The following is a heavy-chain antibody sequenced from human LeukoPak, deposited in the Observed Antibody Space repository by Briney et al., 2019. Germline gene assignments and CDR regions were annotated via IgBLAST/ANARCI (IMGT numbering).Heavy chain of an antibody. Sequence: GGSLRLSCAASGFTFSSYAMSWVRQAPGKGLEWVSAISGSGGSTYYADSVKGRFTISRDNSKNTLYLQMNSLRAEDTAVYYCARDIEVWSSSGWYGPSYFDYWGQGTLVTVSS. CDR2: ISGSGGST. D-gene: IGHD6-19*01. V-gene: IGHV3-23*01. J-gene: IGHJ4*02. CDR1: GFTFSSYA. CDR3: ARDIEVWSSSGWYGPSYFDY.